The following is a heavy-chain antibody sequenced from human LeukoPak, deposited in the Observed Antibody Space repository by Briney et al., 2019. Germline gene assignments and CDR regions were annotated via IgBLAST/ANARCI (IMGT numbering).Heavy chain of an antibody. V-gene: IGHV4-4*02. CDR3: ARRASSGYYNYFDY. CDR2: IYHSGST. D-gene: IGHD3-3*01. CDR1: GGSISSSNW. J-gene: IGHJ4*02. Sequence: SGTLSLTCAVSGGSISSSNWWSWVRQPPGKGLEWIGEIYHSGSTNYNPSLKSRVAISVDKSKNQFSLKLSSVTAADTAVYYCARRASSGYYNYFDYWGQGTLVTVSS.